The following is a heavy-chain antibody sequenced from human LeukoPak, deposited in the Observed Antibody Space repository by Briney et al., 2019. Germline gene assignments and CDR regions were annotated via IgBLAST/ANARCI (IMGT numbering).Heavy chain of an antibody. J-gene: IGHJ4*01. Sequence: GGSLRLSCEASGFTFNNYDIHWVRQAPGKGLEWVAVISYDGSNKYYADSVKGRFTISRDNSKNTLYLQMNSLRAEDTAVYYCAKEGLWFGEFDFDYWGHGTLVTVSP. CDR1: GFTFNNYD. V-gene: IGHV3-33*05. D-gene: IGHD3-10*01. CDR2: ISYDGSNK. CDR3: AKEGLWFGEFDFDY.